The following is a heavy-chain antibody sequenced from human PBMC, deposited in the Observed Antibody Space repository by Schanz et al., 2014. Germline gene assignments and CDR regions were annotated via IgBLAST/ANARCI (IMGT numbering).Heavy chain of an antibody. Sequence: VQLLESGGGLFKPGGSLRLSCAGSGFTFADYYMTWIRQAPGKGLEWVANIKQDESERSYVDSVKGRFTISRDNAKNSLYLQMNSLRAEDTAVYYPFDYWGQGTLVTVSS. V-gene: IGHV3-7*01. CDR1: GFTFADYY. CDR2: IKQDESER. J-gene: IGHJ4*02. CDR3: FDY.